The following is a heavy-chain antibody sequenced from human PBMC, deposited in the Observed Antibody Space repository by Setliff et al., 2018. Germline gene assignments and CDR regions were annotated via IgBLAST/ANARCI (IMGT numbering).Heavy chain of an antibody. Sequence: GASVKVSCKASGYTFTGYYLHWVRQAPGQGLEWMGWINPYSDVTNYAQKFQGRVTMTRDTSISTAYMELSRLRSDDTAVYYCARGDSAAYPDYWGQGTLVTVPQ. J-gene: IGHJ4*02. D-gene: IGHD2-2*01. CDR1: GYTFTGYY. CDR2: INPYSDVT. CDR3: ARGDSAAYPDY. V-gene: IGHV1-2*02.